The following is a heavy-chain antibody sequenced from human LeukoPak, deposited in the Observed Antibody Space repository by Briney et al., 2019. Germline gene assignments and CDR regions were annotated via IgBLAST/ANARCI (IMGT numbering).Heavy chain of an antibody. J-gene: IGHJ2*01. D-gene: IGHD5-12*01. CDR3: ARASMVLGGYDLITTVWYFDL. CDR2: IYTSGST. V-gene: IGHV4-4*07. CDR1: GGSISSYY. Sequence: SETLSLTCTVSGGSISSYYWSWIRQPAGKGLEWIGRIYTSGSTNYNPSLKSRVTMSVDTSKNQFSLKLRSVTAADTAVYYCARASMVLGGYDLITTVWYFDLWGRGTLVTVSS.